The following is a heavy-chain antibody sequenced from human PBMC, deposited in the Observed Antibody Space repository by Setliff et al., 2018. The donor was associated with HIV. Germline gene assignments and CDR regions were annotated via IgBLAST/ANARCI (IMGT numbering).Heavy chain of an antibody. D-gene: IGHD3-22*01. J-gene: IGHJ5*02. CDR1: GGSISSYY. V-gene: IGHV4-59*01. CDR2: IYHSGST. CDR3: ARVLSSGYYDGP. Sequence: PSETLSLTCTVSGGSISSYYWSWIRQPPGKGLELIGYIYHSGSTSYNPSLKSRVTISVDTSKNQFSPKLSSVTAADTAVYYCARVLSSGYYDGPWGQGTLVTVSS.